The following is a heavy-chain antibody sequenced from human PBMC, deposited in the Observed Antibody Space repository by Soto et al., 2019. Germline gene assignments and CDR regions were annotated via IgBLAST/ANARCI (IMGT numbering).Heavy chain of an antibody. CDR1: GYTFTDYY. CDR2: INPDSGGT. Sequence: ASVKVSCKASGYTFTDYYFHWVRQAPGQGLEWMGWINPDSGGTKYAQKFQGRVTMTRDTSISTAYMEMRRLTSDDTAVYFCARGPGTSATYYYYYPMDVWGQGTTVTVSS. V-gene: IGHV1-2*02. J-gene: IGHJ6*02. CDR3: ARGPGTSATYYYYYPMDV.